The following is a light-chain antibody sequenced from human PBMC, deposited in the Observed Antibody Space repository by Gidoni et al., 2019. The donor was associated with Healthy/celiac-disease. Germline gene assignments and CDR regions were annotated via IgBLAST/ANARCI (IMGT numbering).Light chain of an antibody. CDR3: NSRDSSGNHPS. CDR2: GKN. V-gene: IGLV3-19*01. J-gene: IGLJ2*01. CDR1: SLRSYY. Sequence: SSELTQDPAVSVAFGQTVRITCQGDSLRSYYASWYQQKPGQAPVLVSYGKNNRPSGIPDRFSGSSSGNTASLTITGAQAEDEADYYCNSRDSSGNHPSFGGGTKLTVL.